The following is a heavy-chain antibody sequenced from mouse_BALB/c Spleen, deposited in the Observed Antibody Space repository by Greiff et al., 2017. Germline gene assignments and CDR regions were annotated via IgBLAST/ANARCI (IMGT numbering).Heavy chain of an antibody. CDR2: INPNNGGT. J-gene: IGHJ3*01. CDR1: GYTFTDYN. V-gene: IGHV1-18*01. D-gene: IGHD2-14*01. CDR3: ARALYRYDAY. Sequence: VQLKESGPELVKPGASVKIPCKASGYTFTDYNMDWVKQSHGKSLEWIGDINPNNGGTIYNQKFKGKATLTVDKSSSTAYMELRSLTSEDTAVYYCARALYRYDAYWGQGTLVTVSA.